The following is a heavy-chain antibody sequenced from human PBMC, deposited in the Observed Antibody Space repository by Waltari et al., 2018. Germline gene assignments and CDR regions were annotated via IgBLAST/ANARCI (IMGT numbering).Heavy chain of an antibody. CDR1: GSSVSSYY. V-gene: IGHV4-59*02. CDR2: FHHSGGT. D-gene: IGHD1-26*01. CDR3: ARGYSGSFYGGRWFDP. Sequence: QVQLQESGPGLVKPSETLSLSCTVSGSSVSSYYWSWIRQSPKKGLEWIGYFHHSGGTNYSPSFQSRVTISIDMSKNQISLKLNSVTAADTAVYFCARGYSGSFYGGRWFDPWGQGTLVIVSS. J-gene: IGHJ5*02.